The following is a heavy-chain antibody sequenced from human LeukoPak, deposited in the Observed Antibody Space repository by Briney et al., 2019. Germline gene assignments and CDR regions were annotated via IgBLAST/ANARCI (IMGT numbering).Heavy chain of an antibody. Sequence: GGSLRLSCAASGFTLSSYWMSWVRQAPGKGLEWVASIKQDGSEKYYVDSVKGRFTISRDNAKNTLYLQVNSLRAEDTAVYYCARVGSSGFAPSYFDYWGQGTLVTVSS. J-gene: IGHJ4*02. CDR1: GFTLSSYW. CDR2: IKQDGSEK. CDR3: ARVGSSGFAPSYFDY. D-gene: IGHD6-6*01. V-gene: IGHV3-7*01.